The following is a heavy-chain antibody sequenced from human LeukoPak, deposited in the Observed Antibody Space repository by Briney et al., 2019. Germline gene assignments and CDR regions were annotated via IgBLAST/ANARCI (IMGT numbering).Heavy chain of an antibody. J-gene: IGHJ4*02. Sequence: GASVKVSYKASGYTFTGYYLHWVRQAPGKGLEWVANIPQPGTEQYYVDSVRGRFTISRDNAKNSLFLQMSSLRAEDTAVYYCARIRGDGSTFDYWGQGTLVTVSS. CDR1: GYTFTGYY. D-gene: IGHD5-24*01. V-gene: IGHV3-7*04. CDR3: ARIRGDGSTFDY. CDR2: IPQPGTEQ.